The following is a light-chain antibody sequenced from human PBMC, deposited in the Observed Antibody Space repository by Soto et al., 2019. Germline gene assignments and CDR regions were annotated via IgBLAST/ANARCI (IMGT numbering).Light chain of an antibody. CDR1: QTVRSGY. J-gene: IGKJ1*01. Sequence: EIVLTQSPGTLSLSPGDRATLSCRASQTVRSGYLAWYQQRSGQPPRLLIYGASSRATDIPDRFSGSGSETDFSLTISSLGPEDFAVYYCQQYGTSPWTFGQGTKVDIK. V-gene: IGKV3-20*01. CDR3: QQYGTSPWT. CDR2: GAS.